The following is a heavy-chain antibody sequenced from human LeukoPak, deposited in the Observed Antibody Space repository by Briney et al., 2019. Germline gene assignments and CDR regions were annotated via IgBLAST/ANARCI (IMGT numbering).Heavy chain of an antibody. D-gene: IGHD6-13*01. V-gene: IGHV3-23*01. CDR2: ISGSGGST. CDR1: GFNVSNNY. J-gene: IGHJ4*02. Sequence: GGSLRLSCAASGFNVSNNYMRWVRQAPGKGLEWVSAISGSGGSTYYADSVKGRFTISRDNSKNTLYLQMNSLRAEDTAVYYCAKEGYSSSWYGDYWGQGTLVTVSS. CDR3: AKEGYSSSWYGDY.